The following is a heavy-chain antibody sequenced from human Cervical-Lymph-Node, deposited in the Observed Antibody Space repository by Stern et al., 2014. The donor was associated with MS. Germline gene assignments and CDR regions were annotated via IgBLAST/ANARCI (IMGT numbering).Heavy chain of an antibody. CDR2: IYHADSDP. D-gene: IGHD6-6*01. Sequence: EMQLVESGAEVQRPGESLRISCKCSGYRFTNSWIGWVRQVPGKVLAWMGIIYHADSDPRYIPSFQGQVTISADKSITTAYLEWSSLKASDTAMYYCATYSKSSIRAYDIWGQGTMVTVSS. V-gene: IGHV5-51*01. CDR3: ATYSKSSIRAYDI. CDR1: GYRFTNSW. J-gene: IGHJ3*02.